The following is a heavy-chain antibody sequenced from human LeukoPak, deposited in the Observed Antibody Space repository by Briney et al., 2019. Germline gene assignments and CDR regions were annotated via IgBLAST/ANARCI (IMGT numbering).Heavy chain of an antibody. V-gene: IGHV3-7*01. D-gene: IGHD3-3*01. CDR1: GFSLSNYW. CDR3: AREPTRFLEWFDY. Sequence: PGGSLRLSCAASGFSLSNYWMTWVRQAPGKGLEWVANIKQDGSEKNYVDSVKGRFSISRDNAKNSLILQMNSLRAEDTAVYYCAREPTRFLEWFDYWGQGTLVTVSS. CDR2: IKQDGSEK. J-gene: IGHJ5*01.